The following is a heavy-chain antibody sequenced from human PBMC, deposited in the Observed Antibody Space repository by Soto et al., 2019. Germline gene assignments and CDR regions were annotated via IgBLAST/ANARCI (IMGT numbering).Heavy chain of an antibody. D-gene: IGHD2-15*01. Sequence: GGSLRLSCAASGFTFSSYAMHWVRQAPGKGLEWVAVISYDGSNKYYADSVKGRFTISRDNSKNTLYLQMNSLRAEDTAVYYCAREVVRFRSYFDYWGQGTLVTVSS. V-gene: IGHV3-30-3*01. CDR1: GFTFSSYA. CDR2: ISYDGSNK. J-gene: IGHJ4*02. CDR3: AREVVRFRSYFDY.